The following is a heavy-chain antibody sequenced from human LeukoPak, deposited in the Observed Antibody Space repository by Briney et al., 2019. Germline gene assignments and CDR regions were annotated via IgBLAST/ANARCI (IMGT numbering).Heavy chain of an antibody. CDR2: INAGNGNT. J-gene: IGHJ5*02. D-gene: IGHD3-10*01. CDR3: ARDPMLRGNWWFAP. V-gene: IGHV1-3*01. Sequence: ASVKVSCKASGYTFTSYAMHWVRQAPGQRLEWMGWINAGNGNTKYSQKFQGRVTITRDTSASTAYMELSSLRSEDTAVYYCARDPMLRGNWWFAPCGQGTLVTVSS. CDR1: GYTFTSYA.